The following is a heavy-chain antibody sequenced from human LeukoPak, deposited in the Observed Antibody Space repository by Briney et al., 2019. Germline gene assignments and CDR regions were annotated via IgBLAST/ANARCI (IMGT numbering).Heavy chain of an antibody. D-gene: IGHD6-13*01. CDR3: ARVGAGQQLDY. J-gene: IGHJ4*02. Sequence: SETLSLTCAVYGGSFSGYYWSWIRQPPGKGLEWIGEINHSGSTNYNPSLKSRVTISVDTSKDQFSLKLSSVTAADTAVYYCARVGAGQQLDYWGQGTLVTVSS. CDR1: GGSFSGYY. V-gene: IGHV4-34*01. CDR2: INHSGST.